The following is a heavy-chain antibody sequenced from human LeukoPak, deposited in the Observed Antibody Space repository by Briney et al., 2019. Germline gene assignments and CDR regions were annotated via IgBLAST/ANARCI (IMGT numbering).Heavy chain of an antibody. D-gene: IGHD2-21*02. J-gene: IGHJ4*02. CDR3: ARDTSRVVVTAILDY. V-gene: IGHV3-30*04. CDR2: ISYDGSNK. Sequence: PGRSLRLSCAASGFTFSSYAMHWVRQAPGKGLEWVAVISYDGSNKYYADSVKGRFTISRDNSKNTLYLQMNSLRAEDTAVYYCARDTSRVVVTAILDYWGQGTLVTVSS. CDR1: GFTFSSYA.